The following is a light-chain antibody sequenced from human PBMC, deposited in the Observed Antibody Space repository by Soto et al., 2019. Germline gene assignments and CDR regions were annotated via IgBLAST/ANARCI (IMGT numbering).Light chain of an antibody. J-gene: IGKJ5*01. CDR2: AAS. Sequence: DIQMTQSPSSLSASVGDRVTITCQASQDINKNLIWYQQRPGKAPTLLIYAASSLQSGVPSRFRGSGYGTDFALTITSLQPEDFATYYCQQSYNSPPITFGQGTRLEIK. V-gene: IGKV1-39*01. CDR3: QQSYNSPPIT. CDR1: QDINKN.